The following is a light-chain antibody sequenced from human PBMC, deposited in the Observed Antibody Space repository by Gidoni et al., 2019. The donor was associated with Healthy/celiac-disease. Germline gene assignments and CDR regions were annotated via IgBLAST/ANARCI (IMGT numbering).Light chain of an antibody. Sequence: QSVPTQPPSVSGAPGQTVPISCTGSSSNIVAGYDVPWYQQLPGTAPQLLIYGNSDRPSGVPDRFSCSKSGTSAYLAITGLQAEDEADDYCQSYDSSLSGGVFGGGTKLTVL. CDR3: QSYDSSLSGGV. CDR2: GNS. J-gene: IGLJ3*02. CDR1: SSNIVAGYD. V-gene: IGLV1-40*01.